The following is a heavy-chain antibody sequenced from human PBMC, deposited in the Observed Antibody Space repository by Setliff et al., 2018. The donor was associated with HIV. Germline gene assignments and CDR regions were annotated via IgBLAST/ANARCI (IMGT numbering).Heavy chain of an antibody. Sequence: GGSLRLSCRASGFTFSNYCMSWVRQAPGKGLEWVATIKEDGSENYYVDSVKGRFTISRDNAKNTLSLQMNTLRAEDTAVYYCARPPTRYNNGWFDQPGPGYWGQGTQVTVSS. CDR3: ARPPTRYNNGWFDQPGPGY. J-gene: IGHJ4*02. V-gene: IGHV3-7*01. CDR2: IKEDGSEN. CDR1: GFTFSNYC. D-gene: IGHD6-19*01.